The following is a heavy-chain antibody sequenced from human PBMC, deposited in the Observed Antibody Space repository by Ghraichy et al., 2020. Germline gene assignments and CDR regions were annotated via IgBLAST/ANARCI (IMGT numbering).Heavy chain of an antibody. CDR2: IYYSGSP. Sequence: SETLSLTCSVSGGSISSSSGYHWGWIRQPPGKWLEWIVSIYYSGSPYYNPSLKSRLTISVDTSKNQFSLKLSSVTAADTAIYYCARTYYYGSGSSNWFDPWGQGSRVSVAS. D-gene: IGHD3-10*01. V-gene: IGHV4-39*01. J-gene: IGHJ5*02. CDR1: GGSISSSSGYH. CDR3: ARTYYYGSGSSNWFDP.